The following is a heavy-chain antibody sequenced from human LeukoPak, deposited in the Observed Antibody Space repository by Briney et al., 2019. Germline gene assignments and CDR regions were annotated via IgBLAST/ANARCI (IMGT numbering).Heavy chain of an antibody. CDR1: GGSISSSSYY. D-gene: IGHD2-2*01. V-gene: IGHV4-39*01. CDR2: IYYSGST. J-gene: IGHJ4*02. Sequence: SETLSLTCTVSGGSISSSSYYWGWIRQPPGKGLEWIGSIYYSGSTYYNPSLKSRVTISVDTSKNQFSLKRSSVTAADTAVYYCASLRERSFYARGFDYWGQGTLVTVSS. CDR3: ASLRERSFYARGFDY.